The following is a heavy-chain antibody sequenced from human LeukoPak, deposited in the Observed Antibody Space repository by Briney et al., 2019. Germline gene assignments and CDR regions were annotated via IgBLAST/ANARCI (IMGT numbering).Heavy chain of an antibody. CDR1: GGSINSSYY. CDR3: ARQTLLGSLWADY. V-gene: IGHV4-39*01. J-gene: IGHJ4*02. Sequence: SETLSLTCIVSGGSINSSYYWGWIRDPPGKGLEWIGTIYCSGSTYYSPSLKGRVTMSVDTSKNQFSLKLRSVTAEDTAVYYCARQTLLGSLWADYWGQGTLVTVSS. CDR2: IYCSGST. D-gene: IGHD2-15*01.